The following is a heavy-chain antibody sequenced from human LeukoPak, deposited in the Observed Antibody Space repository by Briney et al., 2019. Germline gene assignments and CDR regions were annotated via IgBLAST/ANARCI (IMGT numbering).Heavy chain of an antibody. CDR1: GFAFRTYW. CDR3: ARDTSYGMDV. CDR2: INGDGSST. V-gene: IGHV3-74*01. J-gene: IGHJ6*02. Sequence: GGSLRLSSAASGFAFRTYWMHWVRQAPGKGLVWVSRINGDGSSTNYADSVRGRFTISRDNAKNTLFLQMNSLRVEDTAEYYCARDTSYGMDVWGQGTTVTVSS. D-gene: IGHD3-16*01.